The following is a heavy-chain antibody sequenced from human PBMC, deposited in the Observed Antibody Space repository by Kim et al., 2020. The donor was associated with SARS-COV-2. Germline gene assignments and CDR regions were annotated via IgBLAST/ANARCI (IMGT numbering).Heavy chain of an antibody. J-gene: IGHJ3*02. CDR3: AERAGGGNGAFDI. D-gene: IGHD2-8*02. Sequence: ADSVEGRFTISRDNSKNTLYLKMNSLRAEDTAVYYCAERAGGGNGAFDIWGQGTMVTVSS. V-gene: IGHV3-23*01.